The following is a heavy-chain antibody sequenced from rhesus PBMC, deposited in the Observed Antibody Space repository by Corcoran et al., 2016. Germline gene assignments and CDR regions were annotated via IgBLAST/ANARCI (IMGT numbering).Heavy chain of an antibody. Sequence: QLQLRESGPGLVKPSETLSLTCAVSGGSISGYYWSWIRQPPGKGLEWIGNIDGIIAGTDYHPSLKSRVTISKDTSKSQFSLKLSSVTAAGTAVYYCARGYYCSSTYCSSWYFDLWGPGTPITISS. CDR1: GGSISGYY. D-gene: IGHD2-15*01. J-gene: IGHJ2*01. CDR3: ARGYYCSSTYCSSWYFDL. CDR2: IDGIIAGT. V-gene: IGHV4-81*01.